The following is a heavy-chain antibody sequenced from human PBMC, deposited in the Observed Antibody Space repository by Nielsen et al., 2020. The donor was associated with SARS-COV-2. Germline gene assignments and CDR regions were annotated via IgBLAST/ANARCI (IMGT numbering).Heavy chain of an antibody. CDR2: TYSGGTT. Sequence: GGSLRLSCAASGFIVNSNYMSWVRQAPGKGLEWVSVTYSGGTTNYADSVKGRFTISRDNSKNTLYLQLNRLRAEDTAVYYCARVYYDEPRMDVWGQGTTVTVSS. CDR3: ARVYYDEPRMDV. J-gene: IGHJ6*02. CDR1: GFIVNSNY. D-gene: IGHD3-22*01. V-gene: IGHV3-53*01.